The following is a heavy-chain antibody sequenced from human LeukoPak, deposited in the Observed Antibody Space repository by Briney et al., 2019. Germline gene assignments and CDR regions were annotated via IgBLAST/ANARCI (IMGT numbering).Heavy chain of an antibody. CDR2: IYYSGNT. J-gene: IGHJ6*02. CDR3: ARLSSGWQGVDGMDV. CDR1: GGSISSYY. D-gene: IGHD6-19*01. Sequence: SETLSLTCTVSGGSISSYYWSWIRQPPGKGLEWIGYIYYSGNTNYNPSLKSRVTISVGTSKNQFSLKLSSVTAADTAVYYCARLSSGWQGVDGMDVWGQGTTVTVSS. V-gene: IGHV4-59*08.